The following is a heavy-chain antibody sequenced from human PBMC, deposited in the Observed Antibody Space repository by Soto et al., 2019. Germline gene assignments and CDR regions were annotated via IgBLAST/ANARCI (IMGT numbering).Heavy chain of an antibody. Sequence: ASVKVSCKTFGYTFTSYGIGWARQAPGQGLEWMGWINTYNGNTNYAQNLQGRVTLTTDTSTSTAYMELRSLRSNDTAIYYCAMVDVYVTTSTQDVWGQGTTVTVSS. CDR1: GYTFTSYG. CDR2: INTYNGNT. J-gene: IGHJ6*02. D-gene: IGHD3-16*01. V-gene: IGHV1-18*01. CDR3: AMVDVYVTTSTQDV.